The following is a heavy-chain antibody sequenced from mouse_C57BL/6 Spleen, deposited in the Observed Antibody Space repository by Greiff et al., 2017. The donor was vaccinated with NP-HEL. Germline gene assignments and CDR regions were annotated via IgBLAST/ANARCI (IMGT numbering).Heavy chain of an antibody. D-gene: IGHD4-1*01. CDR2: IDPSDSAT. Sequence: QVQLQQPGAELVRPGSSVKLSCKASGYTFTSYWMHWVKQRPIQGLEWIGNIDPSDSATHYNQKFKDKATLTVDKSSSTAYMQLSSLTSEDSAVYYCARGAGTGFAYWGQGTLVTVSA. J-gene: IGHJ3*01. V-gene: IGHV1-52*01. CDR3: ARGAGTGFAY. CDR1: GYTFTSYW.